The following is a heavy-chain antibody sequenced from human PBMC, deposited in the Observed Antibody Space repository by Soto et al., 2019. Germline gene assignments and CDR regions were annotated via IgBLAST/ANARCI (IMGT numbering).Heavy chain of an antibody. D-gene: IGHD3-10*01. V-gene: IGHV4-30-4*01. CDR1: GGSISSGDYY. CDR3: ARVGGFGATTIDY. CDR2: IYYSGST. J-gene: IGHJ4*02. Sequence: QVQLQESGPGLVKPSQTLSLTCTVSGGSISSGDYYWSWIRQPPGKGLEWIGYIYYSGSTYYNPSLKRRVTISVYTSKNQFSLKLSSVTAADSAVYYCARVGGFGATTIDYWGQGTLVTVSS.